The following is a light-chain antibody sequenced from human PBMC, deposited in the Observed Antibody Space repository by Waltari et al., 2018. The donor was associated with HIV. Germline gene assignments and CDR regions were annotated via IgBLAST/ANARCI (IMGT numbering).Light chain of an antibody. J-gene: IGLJ2*01. V-gene: IGLV3-19*01. Sequence: SSELTQDPAVSVAFGQTVRITCQGDSLRSYYSSWYQQKPGQDPVLVIHGKNNRPSGIPGRFSGSSSGNTASLTITGDQAEDDADYYCNSRDSSGNHVVFGGGTKLTVL. CDR2: GKN. CDR1: SLRSYY. CDR3: NSRDSSGNHVV.